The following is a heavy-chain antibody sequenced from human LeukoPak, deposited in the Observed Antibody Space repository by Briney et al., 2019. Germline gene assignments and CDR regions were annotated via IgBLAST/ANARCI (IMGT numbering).Heavy chain of an antibody. CDR1: GFRFSSCD. CDR3: AKDIYSRDFTGKDV. V-gene: IGHV3-30*18. Sequence: GGSLRLSCEASGFRFSSCDMHWVRQAPGKGLELEATISNSGGDTNNADCMKGRFTISRDNSKNSLYLQRSSRRVEVTAVYYCAKDIYSRDFTGKDVWGKGATVTVSS. CDR2: ISNSGGDT. J-gene: IGHJ6*04. D-gene: IGHD6-13*01.